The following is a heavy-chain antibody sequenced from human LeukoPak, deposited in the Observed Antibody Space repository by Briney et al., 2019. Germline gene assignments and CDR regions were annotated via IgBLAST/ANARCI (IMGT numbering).Heavy chain of an antibody. CDR3: ARVVNIAASHFDY. V-gene: IGHV4-34*01. Sequence: SETLSLTCAVYGGSFSGYYWSWIRQPPGKGLEWIGEINHSGSTNYNPSLKSRVTISVDTSKNQFSLKLSSVAAADTAVYYCARVVNIAASHFDYWGQGTLVTVSS. CDR1: GGSFSGYY. D-gene: IGHD6-13*01. CDR2: INHSGST. J-gene: IGHJ4*02.